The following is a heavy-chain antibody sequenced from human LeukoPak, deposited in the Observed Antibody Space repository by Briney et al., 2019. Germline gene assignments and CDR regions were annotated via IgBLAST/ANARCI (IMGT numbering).Heavy chain of an antibody. V-gene: IGHV4-30-2*01. CDR3: ASQLGITTSPFDP. Sequence: PSESLSLTCAASGGSISSGGYSWSWIRQPPGKGLEWIGYIYHSGSTYYNPSLKSRVTISVDRSKNQFSLKLSSVTAADTAVYYCASQLGITTSPFDPWGQGTLVTVSS. D-gene: IGHD3-3*01. J-gene: IGHJ5*02. CDR1: GGSISSGGYS. CDR2: IYHSGST.